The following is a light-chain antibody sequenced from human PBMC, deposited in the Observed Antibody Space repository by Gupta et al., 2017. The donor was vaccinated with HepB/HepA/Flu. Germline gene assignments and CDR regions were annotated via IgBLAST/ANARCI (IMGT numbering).Light chain of an antibody. CDR1: QTLVYSDGNTY. V-gene: IGKV2-30*01. CDR3: RQCKHCPPA. CDR2: KGS. Sequence: DLVMTQSRLSMPVPLGQPPSISCRSSQTLVYSDGNTYLDWFQQRPGQSPRRLIYKGSNRDSGVPDRFSGSGSGTDFTLKISSVEAEDVGVYYCRQCKHCPPAFGQGTQMEIK. J-gene: IGKJ2*01.